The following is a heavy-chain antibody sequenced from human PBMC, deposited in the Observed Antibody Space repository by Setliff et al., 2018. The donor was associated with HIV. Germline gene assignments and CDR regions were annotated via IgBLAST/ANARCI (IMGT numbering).Heavy chain of an antibody. Sequence: GSLKISCAASGFTFSTYSMVWVRQAPGKGLEWVSGIGGAYDGNTYHADSVKGRFTIFRENSKNIVYLQMSNLRAEDTALYYCAKVMITTTWAFDFWGQGTPVTVSS. D-gene: IGHD1-26*01. J-gene: IGHJ4*02. CDR1: GFTFSTYS. V-gene: IGHV3-23*01. CDR3: AKVMITTTWAFDF. CDR2: IGGAYDGNT.